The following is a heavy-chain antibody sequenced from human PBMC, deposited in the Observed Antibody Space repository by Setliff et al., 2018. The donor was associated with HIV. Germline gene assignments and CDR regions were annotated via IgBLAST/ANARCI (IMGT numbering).Heavy chain of an antibody. J-gene: IGHJ3*02. D-gene: IGHD3-10*01. V-gene: IGHV3-49*04. Sequence: PGGSLRLSCTASGFTFGDYAMGWVRQAPGKGLEWVSLIRSIGHYGTIEYAASVKGRFTISRDDSKNTLYLQMNSLKTEDTAVYYCTTSLLLWFGELRYDAFDIWGQGTMVTVSS. CDR2: IRSIGHYGTI. CDR1: GFTFGDYA. CDR3: TTSLLLWFGELRYDAFDI.